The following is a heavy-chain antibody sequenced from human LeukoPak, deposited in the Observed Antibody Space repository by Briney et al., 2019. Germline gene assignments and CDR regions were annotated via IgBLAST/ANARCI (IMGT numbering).Heavy chain of an antibody. V-gene: IGHV4-38-2*01. J-gene: IGHJ4*02. CDR3: ARAGWIITSGIDY. CDR2: IYHIGST. CDR1: GYSISRGYY. Sequence: PSETLSLTCGVSGYSISRGYYWAWLRQPPGKGLEWIGTIYHIGSTYYNPSLESRVTISVDTSKNEFSLNLSSVTAADTAVYFCARAGWIITSGIDYWGPGALVTVSS. D-gene: IGHD3-10*01.